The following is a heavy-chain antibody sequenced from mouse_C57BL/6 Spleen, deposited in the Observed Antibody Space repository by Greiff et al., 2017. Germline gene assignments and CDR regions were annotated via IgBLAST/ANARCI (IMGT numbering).Heavy chain of an antibody. CDR3: ARGYYGWGDYAMDY. J-gene: IGHJ4*01. V-gene: IGHV1-50*01. D-gene: IGHD1-1*01. Sequence: QVQLQQPGAELVKPGASVKLSCKASGYTFTSYWMQWVKQRPGQGLEWIGEIDPSDSYTNYNQKFKGKATLTVDTSSSTAYMQLSSLTSEDSAVYYCARGYYGWGDYAMDYWGQGTSVTVSS. CDR2: IDPSDSYT. CDR1: GYTFTSYW.